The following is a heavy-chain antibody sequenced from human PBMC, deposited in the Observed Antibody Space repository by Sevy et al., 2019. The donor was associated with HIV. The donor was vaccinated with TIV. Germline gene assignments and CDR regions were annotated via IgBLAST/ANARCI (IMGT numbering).Heavy chain of an antibody. D-gene: IGHD1-26*01. CDR2: ISYDGAVR. Sequence: GGSLRLSCAASGLTFRSHAMHWDRQAPGKGLEWVTVISYDGAVRYYGESVKGRFTVSRDNSKNTLYLQMNSLRLDDEDVYYCEREAGYSAKNDAFAFWGQGTMVTVSS. CDR1: GLTFRSHA. J-gene: IGHJ3*01. V-gene: IGHV3-30-3*01. CDR3: EREAGYSAKNDAFAF.